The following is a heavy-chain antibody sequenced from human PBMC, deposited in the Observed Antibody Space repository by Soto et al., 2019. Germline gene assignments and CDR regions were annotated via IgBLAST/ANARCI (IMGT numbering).Heavy chain of an antibody. J-gene: IGHJ5*02. D-gene: IGHD2-2*01. Sequence: GGSLRLSCAASGFTFSTHSMNWVRQAPGKGLEWISYITSSSGTMYADSVKGRFTISRDNAKNSLFLQMNSLRAEDTAVYYCVKFSLPGSCSSTSCYPDPWGQGTLVTVSS. CDR3: VKFSLPGSCSSTSCYPDP. CDR1: GFTFSTHS. CDR2: ITSSSGT. V-gene: IGHV3-48*01.